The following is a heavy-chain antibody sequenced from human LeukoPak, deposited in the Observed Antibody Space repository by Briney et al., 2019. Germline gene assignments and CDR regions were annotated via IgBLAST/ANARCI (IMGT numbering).Heavy chain of an antibody. Sequence: GGSLRLSCAASGFTVSSNYMSWVRQAPGKGLEWVSVIYSGGSTYYADSVKGRFTISRDNSKNTLYLQMNSLRAEDTAVYYCAGSVSSSWIYYFDYWGQGTLVTVSS. CDR3: AGSVSSSWIYYFDY. J-gene: IGHJ4*02. CDR1: GFTVSSNY. V-gene: IGHV3-53*01. D-gene: IGHD6-13*01. CDR2: IYSGGST.